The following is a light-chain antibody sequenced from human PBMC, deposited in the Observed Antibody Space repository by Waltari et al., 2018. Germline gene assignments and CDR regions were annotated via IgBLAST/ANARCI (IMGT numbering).Light chain of an antibody. CDR2: QDS. CDR1: KLGEKY. V-gene: IGLV3-1*01. CDR3: QAWDSSTVV. J-gene: IGLJ2*01. Sequence: SYELTQPPSGSVSPGQTASITCSGDKLGEKYACWYQQKPGQSPVLVIYQDSKRPPGIPGRFSGSNSGNTATLTISGTQALDEADYYCQAWDSSTVVFGGGTKLPVL.